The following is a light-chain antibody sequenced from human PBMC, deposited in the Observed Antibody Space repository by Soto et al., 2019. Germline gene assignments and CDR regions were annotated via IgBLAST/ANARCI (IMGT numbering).Light chain of an antibody. Sequence: EIVLTQSPGTLSLSPGERATLSCRAGQSVSSSYLAWDQQKPGQAPRLLIYGASNRSTGIPDRFSGSGSGTDFTLTISRLEPEDFAVYYCQQYGSSGTVGQGTKVDIK. V-gene: IGKV3-20*01. J-gene: IGKJ1*01. CDR3: QQYGSSGT. CDR1: QSVSSSY. CDR2: GAS.